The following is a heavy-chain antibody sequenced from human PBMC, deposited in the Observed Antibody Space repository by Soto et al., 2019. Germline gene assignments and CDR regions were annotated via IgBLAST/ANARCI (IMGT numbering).Heavy chain of an antibody. CDR2: ISSDNGNT. J-gene: IGHJ4*02. CDR1: GYSCTSYG. CDR3: ARGTGTLSY. V-gene: IGHV1-18*01. D-gene: IGHD1-1*01. Sequence: QVLLVQSGAEVKEPGASVKVSCEASGYSCTSYGFNWVRQAPGQGLEWMGWISSDNGNTHYAQNVQGRVTMTRDTSTRTAYMELRSLTSDDTAVYYCARGTGTLSYWGQGTLVTVSS.